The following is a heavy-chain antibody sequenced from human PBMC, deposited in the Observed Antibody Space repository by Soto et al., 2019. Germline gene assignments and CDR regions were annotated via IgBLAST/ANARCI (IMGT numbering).Heavy chain of an antibody. CDR2: INVDATET. CDR3: ARDKEVLLTNYGMAV. J-gene: IGHJ6*02. CDR1: RFTFGCYW. Sequence: PGGSLRLSCTAPRFTFGCYWVHLIRQSPGKGLVWVSDINVDATETWYADSVKGRFTISRDNDKKTLYLHMTGLRVDDTGVYYCARDKEVLLTNYGMAVWGQGTTVTVSS. V-gene: IGHV3-74*01.